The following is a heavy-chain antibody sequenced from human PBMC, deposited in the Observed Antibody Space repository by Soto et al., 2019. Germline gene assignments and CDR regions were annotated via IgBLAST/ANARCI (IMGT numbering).Heavy chain of an antibody. CDR2: ISYDGSNK. CDR3: AKETKEAAAGYCYYGMDV. J-gene: IGHJ6*02. CDR1: GFTFSSYG. Sequence: QVQLVESGGGVVQPGRSLRLSCAASGFTFSSYGMHWVRQAPGKGLEWVAVISYDGSNKYYADSVKGRFTISRDNSKNTLYLQMNSLRAEDTAVYYCAKETKEAAAGYCYYGMDVWGQGTTVTVSS. V-gene: IGHV3-30*18. D-gene: IGHD6-13*01.